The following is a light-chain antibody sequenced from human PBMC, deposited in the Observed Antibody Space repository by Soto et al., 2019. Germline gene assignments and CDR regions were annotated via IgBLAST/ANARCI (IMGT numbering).Light chain of an antibody. Sequence: QLVLTKPPAASGTPGQTVTISCSGSSSNIGSNLVNWYQLLPGTTPRLLIYNNNQRPSAVPDRFSGSKSGTSASLAISGLQSEDEGDYFCALWDDSLNGLRVFGGGTKLTVL. J-gene: IGLJ3*02. CDR2: NNN. V-gene: IGLV1-44*01. CDR3: ALWDDSLNGLRV. CDR1: SSNIGSNL.